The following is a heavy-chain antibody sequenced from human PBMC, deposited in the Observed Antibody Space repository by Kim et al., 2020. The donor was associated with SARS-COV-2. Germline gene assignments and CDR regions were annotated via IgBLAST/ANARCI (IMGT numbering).Heavy chain of an antibody. J-gene: IGHJ4*02. CDR2: IYSGGNT. D-gene: IGHD1-26*01. CDR3: ARGGQHSGYVDC. V-gene: IGHV3-66*01. Sequence: GGSLRLSCAVSGFTVSTNYMSWVRQAPGKGLEWVSVIYSGGNTYDTDSVKGRFIISRDSSKNTLDLQMNSLRAEDTGLYYCARGGQHSGYVDCWGQGTLVTVSS. CDR1: GFTVSTNY.